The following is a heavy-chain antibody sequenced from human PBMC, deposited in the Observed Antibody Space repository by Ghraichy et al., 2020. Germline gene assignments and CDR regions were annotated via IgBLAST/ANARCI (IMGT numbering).Heavy chain of an antibody. D-gene: IGHD3-22*01. CDR3: ARGRHSSGYYYKNHNWFDP. CDR1: GGSFSGYY. J-gene: IGHJ5*02. Sequence: SETLSLTCAVYGGSFSGYYWSWIRQPPGKGLEWIGEINHSGSTNYNPSLKSRVTISVDTSKNQFSLKLSSVTAADTAVYYCARGRHSSGYYYKNHNWFDPWGQGTLVTVSS. V-gene: IGHV4-34*01. CDR2: INHSGST.